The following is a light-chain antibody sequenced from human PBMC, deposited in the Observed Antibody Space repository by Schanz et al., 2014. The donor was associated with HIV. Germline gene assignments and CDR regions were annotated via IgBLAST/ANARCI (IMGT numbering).Light chain of an antibody. CDR3: QQYFSTPIT. CDR1: QSVLHTSNNKNY. Sequence: DIVMTQSPDSLTVSLGERATINCKSSQSVLHTSNNKNYIAWYQQKAGQSPQLLIYWASTPESGVPERFSGSGEGKDFTLTISSLQAGEGEEGYCQQYFSTPITFGNGT. CDR2: WAS. V-gene: IGKV4-1*01. J-gene: IGKJ3*01.